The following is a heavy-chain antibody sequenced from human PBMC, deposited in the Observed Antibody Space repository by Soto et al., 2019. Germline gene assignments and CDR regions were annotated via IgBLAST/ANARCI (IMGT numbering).Heavy chain of an antibody. J-gene: IGHJ6*02. V-gene: IGHV4-34*01. CDR2: INHSGST. Sequence: SETLSLTCAVYGGSFSGSYWSWIRQPPGKGLEWIGEINHSGSTNYNPSLKSRVTISVDTSKNQFSLKLSSVTAADTAVYYCARVGRTVTMVRGVITHYYYYYGMDVWGQGTTVT. D-gene: IGHD3-10*01. CDR1: GGSFSGSY. CDR3: ARVGRTVTMVRGVITHYYYYYGMDV.